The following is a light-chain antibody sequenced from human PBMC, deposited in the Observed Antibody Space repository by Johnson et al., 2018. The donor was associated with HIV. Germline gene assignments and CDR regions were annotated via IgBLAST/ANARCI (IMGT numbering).Light chain of an antibody. CDR1: SSNIGRNY. CDR2: DNN. V-gene: IGLV1-51*01. J-gene: IGLJ1*01. Sequence: QSVLTQPPSVSAAPGQKVTISCSGSSSNIGRNYVSWYQQLPGTAPKLLIFDNNKLPSGIPDRFSGSKSGTSATLGITGLQTGDEADYYCGTWDSSLGTYVFGTGTKVTVL. CDR3: GTWDSSLGTYV.